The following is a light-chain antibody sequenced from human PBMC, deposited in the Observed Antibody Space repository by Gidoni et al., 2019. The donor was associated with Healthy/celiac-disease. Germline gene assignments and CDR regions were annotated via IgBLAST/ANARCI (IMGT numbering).Light chain of an antibody. CDR2: EVS. Sequence: QSALTQPPPASGSPAPSVPISCTGTSRDVGGYNSVSWYQQHPGKAPKLMISEVSKRPSGVPDRFSGSKSGNTASLTVSGLQAEEEADYYCSAYAGSNNKVFGGGTKLTVL. CDR3: SAYAGSNNKV. CDR1: SRDVGGYNS. J-gene: IGLJ2*01. V-gene: IGLV2-8*01.